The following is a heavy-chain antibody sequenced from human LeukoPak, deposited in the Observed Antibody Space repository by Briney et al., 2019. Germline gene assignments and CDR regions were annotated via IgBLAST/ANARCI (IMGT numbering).Heavy chain of an antibody. CDR3: ATSYCSGGSCYVSNGMDV. D-gene: IGHD2-15*01. V-gene: IGHV3-53*04. Sequence: GGSLRLSCAASGFTFSSYWMHWVRQAPGKGLEWVSVIYSGGSTYYADSVKGRFTISRHNSKNTLYLQMNSLRAEDTAVYYCATSYCSGGSCYVSNGMDVWGQGTTVTVSS. CDR1: GFTFSSYW. CDR2: IYSGGST. J-gene: IGHJ6*02.